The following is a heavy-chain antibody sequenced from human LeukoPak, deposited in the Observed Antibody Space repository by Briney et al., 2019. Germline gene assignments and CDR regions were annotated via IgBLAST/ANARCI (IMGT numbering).Heavy chain of an antibody. J-gene: IGHJ4*02. D-gene: IGHD6-13*01. CDR3: ARHRQQLVRGYFDY. V-gene: IGHV4-34*01. CDR2: INHSGST. Sequence: PSETLSLTCAVYGGSFSGYYWSWIRQPPGKGLEWIGGINHSGSTNYNPSLKSRVTISVDTSKNQFSLKLSSVTAADTAVYYCARHRQQLVRGYFDYWGQGTLVSVSS. CDR1: GGSFSGYY.